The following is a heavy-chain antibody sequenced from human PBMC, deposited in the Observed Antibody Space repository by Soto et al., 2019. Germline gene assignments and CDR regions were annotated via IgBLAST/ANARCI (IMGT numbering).Heavy chain of an antibody. Sequence: QVQLVQSGAEVKKPGSSVKVSCKASGGTFSSYAISWVRQAPGQGLEWMGGIIPIFGTANYEQKFQGRVKMTANKSTTTAYMELSSLRFEDTAVYYCAMYYYDSSGPGGVDYWGQGTLVTVSS. J-gene: IGHJ4*02. CDR1: GGTFSSYA. D-gene: IGHD3-22*01. CDR2: IIPIFGTA. CDR3: AMYYYDSSGPGGVDY. V-gene: IGHV1-69*06.